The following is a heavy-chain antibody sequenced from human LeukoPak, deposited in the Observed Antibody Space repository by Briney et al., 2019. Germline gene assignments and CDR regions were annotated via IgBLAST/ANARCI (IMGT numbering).Heavy chain of an antibody. Sequence: GASVKVSCTASGYTFTSYGISWVRQAPGQGLEWMGWISAYNGNTNYAQKVQGRVTMTTDTSTSTAYMELRSLRSDDTAVYYCARVKALYCSSTSCYRGAFDIWGQGTMVTVSS. CDR1: GYTFTSYG. D-gene: IGHD2-2*02. V-gene: IGHV1-18*01. CDR2: ISAYNGNT. CDR3: ARVKALYCSSTSCYRGAFDI. J-gene: IGHJ3*02.